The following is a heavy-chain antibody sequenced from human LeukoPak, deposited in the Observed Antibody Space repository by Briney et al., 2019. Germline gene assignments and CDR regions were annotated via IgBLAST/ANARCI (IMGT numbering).Heavy chain of an antibody. V-gene: IGHV3-21*01. CDR2: ISSSRSYI. CDR3: AKMYGGTYIGN. CDR1: GFTFSSYS. D-gene: IGHD1-26*01. J-gene: IGHJ4*02. Sequence: PGGSLRLSCAASGFTFSSYSMNWVRQAPGKGVEWVAYISSSRSYIYYADSVRGRFTISSDNAKNPLYLPMNSLRAEDTAVYYCAKMYGGTYIGNWGQGTLVTVS.